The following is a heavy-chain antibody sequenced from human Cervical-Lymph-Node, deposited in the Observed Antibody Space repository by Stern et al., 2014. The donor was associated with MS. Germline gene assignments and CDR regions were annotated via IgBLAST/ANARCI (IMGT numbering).Heavy chain of an antibody. J-gene: IGHJ6*02. CDR3: AREMTILDPYYYYYYSMDV. V-gene: IGHV3-74*01. CDR1: GFTFSSYW. D-gene: IGHD3-3*01. CDR2: INGDGIST. Sequence: EVQLVESGGGLVQPGGSLRLSCAASGFTFSSYWMHWVRQDPGKGLVWVSRINGDGISTSYADSVRGRFTISRDNAKNTLYLQMNSVRADDTALYYCAREMTILDPYYYYYYSMDVWGQGTTVTVSS.